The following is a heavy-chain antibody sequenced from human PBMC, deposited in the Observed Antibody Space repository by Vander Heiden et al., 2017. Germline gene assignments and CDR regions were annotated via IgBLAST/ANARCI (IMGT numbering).Heavy chain of an antibody. J-gene: IGHJ5*02. CDR1: GFDFSDYC. D-gene: IGHD3-10*01. V-gene: IGHV3-11*01. CDR2: ISGSSGSDI. CDR3: ARKMRSDP. Sequence: QVRLVQSGGGLVKPGGSLRLSCAASGFDFSDYCMCWIRQAPGKGLEWVSYISGSSGSDIYYADSVRGRFTISRDNAKSSLYLQMNSLRAEDTAIYYCARKMRSDPWGQGTLVTVSS.